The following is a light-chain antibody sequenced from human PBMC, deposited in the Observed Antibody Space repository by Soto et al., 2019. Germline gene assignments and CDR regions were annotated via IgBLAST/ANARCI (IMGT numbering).Light chain of an antibody. J-gene: IGKJ1*01. CDR2: GAS. Sequence: EIVLTQSPGSLSLSPGERATLSCRASQSVDSRFFAWYQQRPGQAPRLLIYGASWRATGIPDRFTGSGSGTDFTPTISGLEPEDFALYYCQQYDSSVTFGLGTKVEIK. V-gene: IGKV3-20*01. CDR3: QQYDSSVT. CDR1: QSVDSRF.